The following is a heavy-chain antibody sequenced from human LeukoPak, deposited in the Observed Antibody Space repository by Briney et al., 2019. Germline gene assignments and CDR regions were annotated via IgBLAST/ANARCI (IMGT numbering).Heavy chain of an antibody. CDR3: ARLLRQGYCSGGSCSNDPNWFDP. Sequence: ASVEVSCKASGYTFTSYYMHWVRQAPGQGLEWMGIINPSGGSTSYAQKFQGRVTMTRDTSTSTVYMELSSLRSEDTAVYYCARLLRQGYCSGGSCSNDPNWFDPWGQGTLVTVSS. CDR2: INPSGGST. J-gene: IGHJ5*02. CDR1: GYTFTSYY. V-gene: IGHV1-46*01. D-gene: IGHD2-15*01.